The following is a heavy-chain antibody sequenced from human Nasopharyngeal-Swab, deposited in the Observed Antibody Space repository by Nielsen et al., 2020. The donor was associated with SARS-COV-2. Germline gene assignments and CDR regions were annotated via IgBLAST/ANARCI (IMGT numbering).Heavy chain of an antibody. J-gene: IGHJ6*03. CDR2: ISAYNGNT. Sequence: ASVQVSCKASGYTFTSYGISWVRQAPGQGLEWMGWISAYNGNTNYAQKLQGRVTMTTDTSTSTAYMELRSLRSYDTAVYYCAREVYYYYYYMDVWGKRTTVTVSS. CDR1: GYTFTSYG. CDR3: AREVYYYYYYMDV. V-gene: IGHV1-18*01.